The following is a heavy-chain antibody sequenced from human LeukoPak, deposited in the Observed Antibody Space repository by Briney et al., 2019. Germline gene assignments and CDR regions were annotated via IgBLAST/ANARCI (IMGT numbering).Heavy chain of an antibody. V-gene: IGHV3-30*04. CDR1: GFTFSSYA. Sequence: GGSLRLSCAASGFTFSSYAMHWVRQAPGKGLEWVAVISYDGSNKYYADSVKGRFTISRDNSKNTLYLQMNSLRAEDTAVYYCARDGVYSYGSNWFDPWGQGTLVTVSS. CDR3: ARDGVYSYGSNWFDP. CDR2: ISYDGSNK. J-gene: IGHJ5*02. D-gene: IGHD5-18*01.